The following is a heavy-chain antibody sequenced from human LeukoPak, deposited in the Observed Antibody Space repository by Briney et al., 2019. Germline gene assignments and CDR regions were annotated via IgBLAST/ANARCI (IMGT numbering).Heavy chain of an antibody. D-gene: IGHD6-25*01. J-gene: IGHJ4*02. CDR3: ARRVRYSSAQTTFFDY. CDR2: IYYSGST. CDR1: GGSISSSGYY. V-gene: IGHV4-39*01. Sequence: SETLSLTCTVSGGSISSSGYYWGWIRQPPGKGLEWIGRIYYSGSTYYNPSLKSRVTISVNTSKNQFSLTLSSVTAADTAVYYCARRVRYSSAQTTFFDYWGQGTLVTVSS.